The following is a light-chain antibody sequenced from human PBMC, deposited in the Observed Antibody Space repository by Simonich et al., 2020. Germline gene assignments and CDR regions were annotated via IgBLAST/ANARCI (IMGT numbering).Light chain of an antibody. J-gene: IGLJ2*01. V-gene: IGLV1-40*01. CDR3: QSYDSSHVV. CDR2: GNS. Sequence: QSVLTQPPSVSGAPGQRVTISCTGSSSNIGAGYEVHWYQQLPGTAPKLLIYGNSNRPAGVPDRFSGSKSGTSASLAITGLQAEDEADYYCQSYDSSHVVFGGGTKLTVL. CDR1: SSNIGAGYE.